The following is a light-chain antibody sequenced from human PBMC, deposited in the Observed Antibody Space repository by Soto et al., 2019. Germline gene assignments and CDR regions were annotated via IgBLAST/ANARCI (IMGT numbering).Light chain of an antibody. Sequence: QSALTQPASVSGSPGQSITISCTETSSDVGGYNYVSWYQQHPGKAPKLMIYDVSKRPSGVSNRFSGSKSGNTASLTISGLQAEDEADYYCSSYTSSTVVFGGGTQLTVL. CDR3: SSYTSSTVV. CDR1: SSDVGGYNY. V-gene: IGLV2-14*01. J-gene: IGLJ2*01. CDR2: DVS.